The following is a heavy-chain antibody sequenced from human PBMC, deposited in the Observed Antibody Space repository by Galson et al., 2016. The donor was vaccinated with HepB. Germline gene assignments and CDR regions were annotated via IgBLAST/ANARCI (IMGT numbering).Heavy chain of an antibody. Sequence: SVKVSCKASGYTFTTYGITWVRQAPGQGLEWMGRISAYNGNTNYAQKLQGRVTMTTDTSTSTAYMELRSLRSDDTAVYFCARADYYVSSGYFGAFDIWGQGTLVPVSS. D-gene: IGHD3-22*01. J-gene: IGHJ4*02. V-gene: IGHV1-18*01. CDR2: ISAYNGNT. CDR1: GYTFTTYG. CDR3: ARADYYVSSGYFGAFDI.